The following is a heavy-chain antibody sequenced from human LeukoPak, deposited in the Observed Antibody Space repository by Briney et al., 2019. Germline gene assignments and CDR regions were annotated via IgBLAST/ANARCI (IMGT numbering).Heavy chain of an antibody. CDR1: GYTFTGYY. V-gene: IGHV1-2*02. CDR3: ARSYGGAPRPLIDY. Sequence: GASVKVSCKASGYTFTGYYMHWVRQAPGQGLEWMGWINPNSGGTNYAQKFQGRVTMTTDTSTSTAYMELRSLRSDDTAVYYCARSYGGAPRPLIDYWGQGTLVTVSS. J-gene: IGHJ4*02. D-gene: IGHD3-10*01. CDR2: INPNSGGT.